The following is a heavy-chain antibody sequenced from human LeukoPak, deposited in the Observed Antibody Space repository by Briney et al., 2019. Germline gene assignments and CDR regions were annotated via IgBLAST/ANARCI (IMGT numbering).Heavy chain of an antibody. Sequence: PGGSLRLSCAAFGFTFDDYAMHWVRQAPGKGLEWVSGISWNSGSIGYADSVKGRFTISRDNAKNSLYLQMNSLRAEDMALYYCAKDEFVASDFTGAFDIWGQGTMVTVSS. D-gene: IGHD2-8*02. CDR3: AKDEFVASDFTGAFDI. CDR1: GFTFDDYA. V-gene: IGHV3-9*03. CDR2: ISWNSGSI. J-gene: IGHJ3*02.